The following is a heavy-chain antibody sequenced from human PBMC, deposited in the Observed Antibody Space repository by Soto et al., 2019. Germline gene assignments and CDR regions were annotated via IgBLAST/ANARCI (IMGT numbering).Heavy chain of an antibody. CDR2: IYDSGST. J-gene: IGHJ4*02. CDR3: ARGDSDLDY. V-gene: IGHV4-59*01. Sequence: SETLSLTCTVSGGSISSYCWSWVRQPPGKGLEWIGYIYDSGSTKYNPSLKSRVTISVDTSKNQFSLKVSSVTAADTAVYYCARGDSDLDYWGQGTLLTVSS. CDR1: GGSISSYC. D-gene: IGHD5-18*01.